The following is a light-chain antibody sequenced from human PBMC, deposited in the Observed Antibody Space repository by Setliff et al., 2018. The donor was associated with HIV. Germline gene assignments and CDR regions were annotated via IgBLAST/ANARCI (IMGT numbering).Light chain of an antibody. Sequence: QSALAQPASVSGSPGQSITISCTGTSSDVGGYNYVSWYQHYPGKAPKLMIHEVSNRPSGVSNRFSGSKSGNTASLTISGLQAEDEADYYCSSYTRISTLLFGTGTKVTVL. CDR2: EVS. V-gene: IGLV2-14*01. CDR1: SSDVGGYNY. CDR3: SSYTRISTLL. J-gene: IGLJ1*01.